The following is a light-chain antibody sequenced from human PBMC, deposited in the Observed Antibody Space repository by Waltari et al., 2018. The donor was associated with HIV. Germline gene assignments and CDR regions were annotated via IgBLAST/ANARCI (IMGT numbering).Light chain of an antibody. J-gene: IGKJ1*01. V-gene: IGKV3-15*01. CDR3: QQYNNWWT. CDR1: QSIGSK. CDR2: GAS. Sequence: EIVMTQSPATLSVSPGERATLSCRASQSIGSKIAWYQQKPGQAPRLLIYGASTRATGIPARFSGTGSGTEFTLTIGSLQSEDFAVYYGQQYNNWWTFGLGTKVEI.